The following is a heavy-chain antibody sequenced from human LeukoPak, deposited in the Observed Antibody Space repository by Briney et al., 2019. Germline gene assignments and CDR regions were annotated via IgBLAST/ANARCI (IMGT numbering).Heavy chain of an antibody. CDR1: GFTFSNAL. CDR3: TTEDSSSSFDY. Sequence: PGGSLRLSCAASGFTFSNALMSWGRQAPGEGLEWVGRIKSKTDGGTTDYAAPVKGRFTISRDDSKNTLYLQMNSLKTEDTAVYYCTTEDSSSSFDYWGQGTLVTVSS. J-gene: IGHJ4*02. CDR2: IKSKTDGGTT. D-gene: IGHD6-6*01. V-gene: IGHV3-15*01.